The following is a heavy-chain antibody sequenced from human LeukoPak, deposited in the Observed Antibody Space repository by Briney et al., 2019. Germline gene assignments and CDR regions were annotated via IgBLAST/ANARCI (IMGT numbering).Heavy chain of an antibody. Sequence: SQTLSLTCTVSGGSISSGSYYWSWIRQPAGKGLEWIGRIYTSGSTNYNPSLKSRVTISVDTSKNQFSLKLSSVTAADTAVYYCARGYYYDSSGYGDDAFDIWGQGTMVTVSS. CDR2: IYTSGST. CDR1: GGSISSGSYY. V-gene: IGHV4-61*02. D-gene: IGHD3-22*01. CDR3: ARGYYYDSSGYGDDAFDI. J-gene: IGHJ3*02.